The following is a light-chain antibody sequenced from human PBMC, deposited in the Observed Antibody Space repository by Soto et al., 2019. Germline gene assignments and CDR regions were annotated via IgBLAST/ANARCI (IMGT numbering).Light chain of an antibody. Sequence: EIVMTQSPATLSVSPGERATLSCRASQSVSSDLAWYHQKPGQAPRLLIYGASTRATGIPARFSGSGSGTEFTLTIRNLQAEDVAVYVCQHYFATPRTFGQGTKVQL. CDR2: GAS. CDR3: QHYFATPRT. CDR1: QSVSSD. V-gene: IGKV3-15*01. J-gene: IGKJ1*01.